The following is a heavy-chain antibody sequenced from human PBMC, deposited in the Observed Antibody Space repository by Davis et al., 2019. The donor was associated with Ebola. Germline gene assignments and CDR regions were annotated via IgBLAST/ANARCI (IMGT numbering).Heavy chain of an antibody. CDR1: GFIFSTYV. Sequence: GESLKISCSASGFIFSTYVMSWVRLAPGKGLEWVSTYGTSADTYYADSVKGRFTISRDNSKNTLHLQMNSLRAEDTAVYYCAKDFHSSSWRIDGFDPWGQGTLVTVSS. V-gene: IGHV3-23*01. CDR2: GTSADT. J-gene: IGHJ5*02. D-gene: IGHD6-13*01. CDR3: AKDFHSSSWRIDGFDP.